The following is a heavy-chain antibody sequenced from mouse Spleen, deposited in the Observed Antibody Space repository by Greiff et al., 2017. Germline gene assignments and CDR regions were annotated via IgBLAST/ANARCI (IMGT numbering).Heavy chain of an antibody. CDR1: GYSITSGYY. CDR3: ASPRGLDY. D-gene: IGHD3-3*01. Sequence: EVQLQQSGPGLVKPSQSLSLTCSVTGYSITSGYYWNWIRQFPGNKLEWMGYISYDGSNNYNPSLKNRISITRDTSKNQFFLKLNSVTTEDTATYYCASPRGLDYWGQGTSVTVSS. CDR2: ISYDGSN. V-gene: IGHV3-6*01. J-gene: IGHJ4*01.